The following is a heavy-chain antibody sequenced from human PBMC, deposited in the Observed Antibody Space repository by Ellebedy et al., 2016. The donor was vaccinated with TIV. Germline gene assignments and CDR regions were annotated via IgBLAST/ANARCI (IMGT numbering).Heavy chain of an antibody. CDR3: AKGYMSPFDY. CDR1: GFTFSSYA. CDR2: ITGSGGGT. Sequence: GESLKISCAASGFTFSSYAMSWVRQAPGKGLEWVSAITGSGGGTYYADSVKGRLTISRDNSKNTLYLHMNSLRAEDTAVYYCAKGYMSPFDYWGQGTLVTVSS. D-gene: IGHD2-2*02. J-gene: IGHJ4*02. V-gene: IGHV3-23*01.